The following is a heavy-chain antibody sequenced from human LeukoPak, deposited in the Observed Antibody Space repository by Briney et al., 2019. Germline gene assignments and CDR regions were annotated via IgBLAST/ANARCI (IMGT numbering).Heavy chain of an antibody. Sequence: PGGSLRLSCTASEFPFSDYAMSWVRQAPGKGLEWVSVTTGSGITTYYADSVKGRFTISRDNSKNTLSLQMDSLRGEDAGVYYCAKHSVGATVGWDAFDIWGQGTLVTVSS. CDR1: EFPFSDYA. CDR3: AKHSVGATVGWDAFDI. V-gene: IGHV3-23*01. J-gene: IGHJ3*02. CDR2: TTGSGITT. D-gene: IGHD1-26*01.